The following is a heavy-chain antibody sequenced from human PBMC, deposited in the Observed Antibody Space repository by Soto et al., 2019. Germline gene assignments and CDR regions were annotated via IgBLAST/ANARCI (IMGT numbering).Heavy chain of an antibody. CDR1: GFTFSSYA. V-gene: IGHV3-23*01. D-gene: IGHD1-26*01. Sequence: GGSLRLSCAASGFTFSSYAMSWVRQAPGKGLEWVSAISGSGGSTYYADSVKGRFTISRDNSKNTLYLQMNSLRAEDTAVYYCAKGSLYSGSFDYFDYWGQGTLVTVSS. J-gene: IGHJ4*02. CDR2: ISGSGGST. CDR3: AKGSLYSGSFDYFDY.